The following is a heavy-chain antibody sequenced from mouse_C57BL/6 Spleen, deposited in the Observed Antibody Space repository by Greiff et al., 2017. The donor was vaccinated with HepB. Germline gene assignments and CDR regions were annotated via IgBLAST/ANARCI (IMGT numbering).Heavy chain of an antibody. D-gene: IGHD1-1*01. CDR1: GYTFTSYW. Sequence: QVQLKQSGAELVRPGSSVKLSCKASGYTFTSYWMHWVKQRPIQGLEWIGNIDPSDSETHYNQKFKDKATLTVDKSSSTAYMQLSSLTSEDSAVYYCARQFHYYGSSRGAMDYWGQGTSVTVSS. CDR3: ARQFHYYGSSRGAMDY. V-gene: IGHV1-52*01. J-gene: IGHJ4*01. CDR2: IDPSDSET.